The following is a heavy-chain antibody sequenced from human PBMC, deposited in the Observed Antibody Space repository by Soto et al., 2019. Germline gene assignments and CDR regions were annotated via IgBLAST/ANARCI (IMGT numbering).Heavy chain of an antibody. CDR1: GGSISSGGYY. V-gene: IGHV4-31*03. J-gene: IGHJ5*02. CDR2: IYYSGST. Sequence: KPSETLSLTCTVSGGSISSGGYYWSWIRQHPGKGLEWIGYIYYSGSTYHNPSLKSRVTISVDTSKNQFSLKLSSVTAADTAVYYCARDMAAAAAFDPWGQGTLVTVSS. D-gene: IGHD6-13*01. CDR3: ARDMAAAAAFDP.